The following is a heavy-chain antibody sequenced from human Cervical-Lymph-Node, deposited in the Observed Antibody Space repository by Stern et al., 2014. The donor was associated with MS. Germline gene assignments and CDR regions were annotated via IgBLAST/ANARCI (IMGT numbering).Heavy chain of an antibody. V-gene: IGHV3-30*04. Sequence: QVQLVQSGGGVVQPGRSLRLSCAASGFVFRRYALHLVRQAPGKGLAWVALISYDGRDKYYTDSVKGRFTVSRDNSNNTVDLEMNSLRLEDTAVYYCAKGGSGSYLDWGQGSLVTVSS. D-gene: IGHD1-26*01. CDR2: ISYDGRDK. CDR3: AKGGSGSYLD. J-gene: IGHJ4*02. CDR1: GFVFRRYA.